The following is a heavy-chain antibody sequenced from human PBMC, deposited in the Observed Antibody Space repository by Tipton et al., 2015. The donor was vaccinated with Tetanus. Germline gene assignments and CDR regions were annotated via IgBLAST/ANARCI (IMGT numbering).Heavy chain of an antibody. CDR3: ARDGTVSGWFDP. CDR2: IKQDGSEK. D-gene: IGHD3-10*01. Sequence: GSLRLSCAASGFTFSSHWMSWVRQAPGKGLEWVANIKQDGSEKYYVDSVKGRFTISRDNAKNSLYLQMNSLRAEDTAVYYCARDGTVSGWFDPWGQGTLVTVSS. CDR1: GFTFSSHW. V-gene: IGHV3-7*01. J-gene: IGHJ5*02.